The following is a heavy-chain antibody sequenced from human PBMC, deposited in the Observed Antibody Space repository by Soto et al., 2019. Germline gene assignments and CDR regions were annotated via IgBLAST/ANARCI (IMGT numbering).Heavy chain of an antibody. CDR1: GGSISSGGYY. D-gene: IGHD2-15*01. Sequence: SETLSLTCTVSGGSISSGGYYWSWIRQHPGKGLEWIGYIYYSGSTYYNPSLKSRVTISVDTSKNQFSLKLSSVTAADTAVYYCARGPTCSGGSCYYYFDYWGQGTLVTVPQ. CDR3: ARGPTCSGGSCYYYFDY. J-gene: IGHJ4*02. V-gene: IGHV4-31*03. CDR2: IYYSGST.